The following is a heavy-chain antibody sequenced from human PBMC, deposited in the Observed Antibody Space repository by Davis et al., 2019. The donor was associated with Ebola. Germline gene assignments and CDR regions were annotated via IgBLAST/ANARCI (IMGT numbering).Heavy chain of an antibody. V-gene: IGHV3-23*01. Sequence: GESLKISCAASGFTFSTYAMNWVRQAPGKGLEWVSAISGSGDRTYYADSGSVKGRFSISRDNSKNTLYLQMNSLRAEDTAVYYCARTDYYDSSGYHCWGQGTLVTVSS. CDR3: ARTDYYDSSGYHC. CDR2: ISGSGDRT. D-gene: IGHD3-22*01. CDR1: GFTFSTYA. J-gene: IGHJ4*02.